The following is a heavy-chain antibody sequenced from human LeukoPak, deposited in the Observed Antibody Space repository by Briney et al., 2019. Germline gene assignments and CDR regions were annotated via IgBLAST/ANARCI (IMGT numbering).Heavy chain of an antibody. CDR3: ARGPLGSTVTTRAQYFQQ. CDR2: INHSGST. V-gene: IGHV4-34*01. J-gene: IGHJ1*01. D-gene: IGHD4-17*01. Sequence: SETLSLTCAVYGGSFSGYYWSWIRQPPGKGLEWIGEINHSGSTNYNPSLKSRVTISVDTSKNQFSLKLSSVTAADTAVYYCARGPLGSTVTTRAQYFQQWGQGTLVTVSS. CDR1: GGSFSGYY.